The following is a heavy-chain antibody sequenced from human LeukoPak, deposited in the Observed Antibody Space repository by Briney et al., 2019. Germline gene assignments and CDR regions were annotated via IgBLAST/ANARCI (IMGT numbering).Heavy chain of an antibody. D-gene: IGHD3-22*01. CDR2: IGSSGSTI. V-gene: IGHV3-48*03. CDR1: GFTFSSYE. J-gene: IGHJ4*02. Sequence: QPGGSLRLSCAASGFTFSSYEMNWVRQAPAKGLEWVSNIGSSGSTIYSADSVKGRFTISRDNAKNSLYLQMNSLRAEDTAVYYCARSSGYYFDYWGQGTLVTVSS. CDR3: ARSSGYYFDY.